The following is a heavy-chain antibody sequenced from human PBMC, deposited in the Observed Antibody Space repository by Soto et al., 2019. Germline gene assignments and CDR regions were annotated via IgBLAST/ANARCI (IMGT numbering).Heavy chain of an antibody. D-gene: IGHD2-8*01. CDR2: IIPIFGTA. CDR3: ARTFGVTPVPSYYYYYGMDV. CDR1: GGTFSSDA. J-gene: IGHJ6*02. V-gene: IGHV1-69*01. Sequence: QVQLVQSGAEVKKPGSSVKVSCKASGGTFSSDAISCVRQAPGQGLEWMGGIIPIFGTANYAQKFQGRVTITADESTSTAYMELSSLRSEDTAVYYCARTFGVTPVPSYYYYYGMDVWGQGTTVTVSS.